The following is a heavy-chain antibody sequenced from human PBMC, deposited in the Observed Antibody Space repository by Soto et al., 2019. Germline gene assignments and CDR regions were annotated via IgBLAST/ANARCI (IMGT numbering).Heavy chain of an antibody. Sequence: PSETLSLTCAVYGGSFSGYYWSWIRQPPGKXLEWIGEINHSGSTNYNPSLKSRVTISVDTSKNQFSLKLSSVTAADTAVYYCARGYFWSGYYYYYYYGMDVWGQGTTVTVSS. V-gene: IGHV4-34*01. CDR1: GGSFSGYY. J-gene: IGHJ6*02. D-gene: IGHD3-3*01. CDR3: ARGYFWSGYYYYYYYGMDV. CDR2: INHSGST.